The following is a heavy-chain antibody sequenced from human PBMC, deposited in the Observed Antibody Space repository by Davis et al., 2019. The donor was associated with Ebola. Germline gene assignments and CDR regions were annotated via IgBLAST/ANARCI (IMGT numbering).Heavy chain of an antibody. CDR3: ARFGYYRGYYGMDV. J-gene: IGHJ6*02. Sequence: SETLSLTCAVSGGSFSGYYWSWIRQPPGKGLEWIGEITHSGSTNYNPSLKSRVTISVDTSKNQFSLKLSSVTAADTAVYYCARFGYYRGYYGMDVWGQGTTVTVSS. CDR1: GGSFSGYY. CDR2: ITHSGST. D-gene: IGHD3-3*01. V-gene: IGHV4-34*01.